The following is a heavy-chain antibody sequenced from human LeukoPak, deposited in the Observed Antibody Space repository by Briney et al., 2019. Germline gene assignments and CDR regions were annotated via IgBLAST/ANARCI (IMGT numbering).Heavy chain of an antibody. V-gene: IGHV7-4-1*02. Sequence: ASVKVSCKASGYTFTSYAMTWVRQAPGQGLEWMGWINTNTGNPTYAQGFTGRFVFSLDTSVSTAYLQISSLKAEDTAVYYCAREGWELPGYYYYGMDVWGQGTTVTVSS. D-gene: IGHD1-26*01. CDR3: AREGWELPGYYYYGMDV. CDR1: GYTFTSYA. J-gene: IGHJ6*02. CDR2: INTNTGNP.